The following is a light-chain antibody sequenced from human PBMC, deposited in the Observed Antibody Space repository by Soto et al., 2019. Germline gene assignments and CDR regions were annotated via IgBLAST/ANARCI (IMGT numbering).Light chain of an antibody. V-gene: IGLV2-8*01. CDR2: EVS. CDR1: SSDVGGYNY. J-gene: IGLJ1*01. Sequence: SALTHPPSASGSPRQSVTISCTGTSSDVGGYNYVSWYQQHPGKAPKLMIYEVSKRPSGAPDRFSGSKSGYTASLTVSGLQAEDEADYYCSTYAGGNNWGLASGTKVTVL. CDR3: STYAGGNNWG.